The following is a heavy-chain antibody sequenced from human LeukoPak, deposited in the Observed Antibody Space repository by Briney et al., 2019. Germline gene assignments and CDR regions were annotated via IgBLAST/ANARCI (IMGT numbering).Heavy chain of an antibody. CDR1: GGSISSGGYY. CDR3: ATLRYSRSSVFDY. V-gene: IGHV4-30-2*01. D-gene: IGHD6-6*01. CDR2: IYHSGST. Sequence: SQTLCLTCTVSGGSISSGGYYWSWIRQPPGKGLEWIGYIYHSGSTYYNPSLKSRVTISVDRSKNQFSLKLSSVTAADTAVYYCATLRYSRSSVFDYWGQGTLVTVSS. J-gene: IGHJ4*02.